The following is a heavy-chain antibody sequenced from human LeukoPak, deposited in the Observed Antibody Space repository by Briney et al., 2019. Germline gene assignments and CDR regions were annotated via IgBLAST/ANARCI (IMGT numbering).Heavy chain of an antibody. V-gene: IGHV4-34*01. CDR1: GGSFSGYY. D-gene: IGHD3-22*01. Sequence: SETLSLTCAVYGGSFSGYYWSWIRQPPGKGLEWIGEINHSGSTNYNPSLKSRVTISVDTSKNQFSLKLSSVTAADTAVYYCARQQTVYYYDSSGYYIRGPDAFDIWGQGTMVTVSS. CDR2: INHSGST. CDR3: ARQQTVYYYDSSGYYIRGPDAFDI. J-gene: IGHJ3*02.